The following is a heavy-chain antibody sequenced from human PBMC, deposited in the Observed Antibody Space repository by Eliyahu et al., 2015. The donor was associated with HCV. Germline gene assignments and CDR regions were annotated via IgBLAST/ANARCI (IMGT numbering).Heavy chain of an antibody. J-gene: IGHJ4*02. CDR1: GFTFSSYS. CDR2: ISSSSSYI. Sequence: EVQLVESGGGLVKPGGSLRLXCXASGFTFSSYSMNWVRQAPGKGLEWVSSISSSSSYIYYADSVKGRFTISRDNAKNSLYLQMNSLRAEDTAVYYCASWDYGGNSGLGYWGQGTLVTVSS. CDR3: ASWDYGGNSGLGY. D-gene: IGHD4-23*01. V-gene: IGHV3-21*01.